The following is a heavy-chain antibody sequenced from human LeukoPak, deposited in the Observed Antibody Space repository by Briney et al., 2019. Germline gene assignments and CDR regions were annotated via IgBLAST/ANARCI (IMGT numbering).Heavy chain of an antibody. CDR3: ARHVPRRSMVANREDYFDY. J-gene: IGHJ4*02. V-gene: IGHV4-39*01. D-gene: IGHD5-12*01. CDR2: IYYSGST. CDR1: GGSISSSSYY. Sequence: PSETLSLTCTVSGGSISSSSYYWGWIRQPPGKGLEWIGSIYYSGSTYYNPSLKSRVTISVDTSKDQFSLKLSSVTAEDTAVSYGARHVPRRSMVANREDYFDYWGQGTLVTVSS.